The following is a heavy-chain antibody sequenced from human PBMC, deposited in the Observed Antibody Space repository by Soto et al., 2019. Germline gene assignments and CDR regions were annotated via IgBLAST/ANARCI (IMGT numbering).Heavy chain of an antibody. Sequence: QVQLQESGPGLVQPSGTLSLICVVSGGSISNSNWWSWVRQPPGKGLEWIGEIYHSESPNYNPSLKRRVTISVDKSKNQFSLELTSVTAADTAVYYCASNYRYCMDVWGQGTTVTVSS. J-gene: IGHJ6*02. D-gene: IGHD1-7*01. CDR3: ASNYRYCMDV. CDR2: IYHSESP. CDR1: GGSISNSNW. V-gene: IGHV4-4*02.